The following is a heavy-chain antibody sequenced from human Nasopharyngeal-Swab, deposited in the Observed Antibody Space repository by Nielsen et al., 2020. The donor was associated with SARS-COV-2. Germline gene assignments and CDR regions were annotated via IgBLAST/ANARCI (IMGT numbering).Heavy chain of an antibody. D-gene: IGHD1-26*01. V-gene: IGHV3-49*01. CDR2: IRSKTYGGAP. Sequence: GESLKISCTTSGFTFGDYAMSWFRKDPGKGLEWVGFIRSKTYGGAPEYAASVKGRFTISRDGAESIAYLQMNSLETEDTGVYYWARSVGSFYGQGAFDIWGQGTMVTVSS. CDR3: ARSVGSFYGQGAFDI. J-gene: IGHJ3*02. CDR1: GFTFGDYA.